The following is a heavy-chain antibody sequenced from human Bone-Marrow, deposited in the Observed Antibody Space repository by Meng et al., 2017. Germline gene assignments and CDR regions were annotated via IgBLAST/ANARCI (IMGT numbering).Heavy chain of an antibody. V-gene: IGHV4-59*01. CDR1: SGSIESYF. CDR2: ISYSGST. J-gene: IGHJ4*02. D-gene: IGHD6-6*01. CDR3: ARAIATRPDVFDY. Sequence: VQLQASGLVLVNPSETPSLPCTVSSGSIESYFWSWIRQHPGKGPEWIGYISYSGSTNYNPSLKSRVTISVDTSKNQFSLKLSSVTAADTAVYYCARAIATRPDVFDYWGQGTLVTVSS.